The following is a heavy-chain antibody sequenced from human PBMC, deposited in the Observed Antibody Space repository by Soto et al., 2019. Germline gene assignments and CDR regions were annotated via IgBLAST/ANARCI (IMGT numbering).Heavy chain of an antibody. J-gene: IGHJ4*02. CDR3: AKNGLSSSPLPIDS. Sequence: GGSLRLSCATSGFTFSSNGMSWVRQAPGKGLDWVSGISGSGRNTYYADSVKGRFTISRDNSKSTLFLQMNSLRAEDTAVYYCAKNGLSSSPLPIDSWGRGSLVTVSS. CDR1: GFTFSSNG. V-gene: IGHV3-23*01. CDR2: ISGSGRNT. D-gene: IGHD6-6*01.